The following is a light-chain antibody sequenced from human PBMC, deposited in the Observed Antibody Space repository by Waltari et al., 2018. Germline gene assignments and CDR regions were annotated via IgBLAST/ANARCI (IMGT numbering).Light chain of an antibody. CDR2: GAS. CDR1: QSVSRT. Sequence: EIVLTQSPGTLSLSPGEIATLSCRTSQSVSRTLAWYHQKPGQAPKLLIYGASIRATGIPDRFTGSGSGTDFSLTISSLEPEDFAVYFCQHYVRLPATFGQGTKVEIK. V-gene: IGKV3-20*01. J-gene: IGKJ1*01. CDR3: QHYVRLPAT.